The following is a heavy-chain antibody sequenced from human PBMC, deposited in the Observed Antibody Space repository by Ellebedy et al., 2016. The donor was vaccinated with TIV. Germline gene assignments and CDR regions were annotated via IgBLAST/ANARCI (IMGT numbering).Heavy chain of an antibody. V-gene: IGHV3-7*03. Sequence: GESLKISCAASGFTFDDYGMSSVRQAPGKGLEWVANIKEDGSEEYYVDSVKGRFTISRDNAKNSLYLQMNSLRAEDTAVYYCVRDLHWSYFDWGQGTLVTVSS. CDR2: IKEDGSEE. CDR1: GFTFDDYG. CDR3: VRDLHWSYFD. J-gene: IGHJ4*02. D-gene: IGHD1-26*01.